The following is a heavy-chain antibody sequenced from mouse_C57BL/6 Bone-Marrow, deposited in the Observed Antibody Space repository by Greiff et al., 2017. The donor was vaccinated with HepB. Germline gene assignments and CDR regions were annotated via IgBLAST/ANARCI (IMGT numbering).Heavy chain of an antibody. CDR1: GFTFSDYG. CDR3: AMSRDYGSSYYFDY. J-gene: IGHJ2*01. CDR2: ISSGSSTI. Sequence: EVKLEESGGGLVKPGGSLKLSCAASGFTFSDYGMHWVRQAPEKGLEWVAYISSGSSTIYYADTVKGRFTISRDNAKNTLFLQMTSLRSEVTSMYYCAMSRDYGSSYYFDYWGQGTTLTVSS. D-gene: IGHD1-1*01. V-gene: IGHV5-17*01.